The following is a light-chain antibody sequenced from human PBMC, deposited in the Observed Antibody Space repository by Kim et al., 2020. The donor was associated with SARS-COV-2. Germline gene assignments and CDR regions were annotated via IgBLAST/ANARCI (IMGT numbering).Light chain of an antibody. Sequence: DIQMTQSPAFLSASVGDRVTITCQASHDIRRYVNWFQQKTGKAPKLLISDASDLKPGVPSRFSGSGSGTYFTLTITNLQPEDFATYYCQQYDSLFTFGPGTKVDIK. J-gene: IGKJ3*01. CDR1: HDIRRY. CDR2: DAS. CDR3: QQYDSLFT. V-gene: IGKV1-33*01.